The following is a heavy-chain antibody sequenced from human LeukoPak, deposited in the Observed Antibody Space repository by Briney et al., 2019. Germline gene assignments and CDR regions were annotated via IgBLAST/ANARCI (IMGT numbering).Heavy chain of an antibody. D-gene: IGHD3-22*01. Sequence: PGGSLRLSCVASGLTFSSYGMSWVRQAPGKGLEWVSVIYSGGSTYYADSVKGRFTISRDNSKNTLYLQMNSLRAEDTAVYYCATPYYYDSSGYGDAFDIWGQGTMVTVSS. V-gene: IGHV3-66*01. J-gene: IGHJ3*02. CDR1: GLTFSSYG. CDR2: IYSGGST. CDR3: ATPYYYDSSGYGDAFDI.